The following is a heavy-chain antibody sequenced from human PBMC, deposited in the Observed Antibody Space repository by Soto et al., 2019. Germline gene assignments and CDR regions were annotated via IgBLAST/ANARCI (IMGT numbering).Heavy chain of an antibody. CDR1: GFTFSSYG. D-gene: IGHD3-22*01. J-gene: IGHJ4*02. V-gene: IGHV3-30*18. Sequence: QVQLVESGGGVVQPGRSLRLSCAASGFTFSSYGMHWVRQAPGKGLEWLAVISYDGSNKYYADSVKGRFTISRDNSKNTLYLQMNSLRAEDTAVYYCAKGPYYYDSSGDYYFDYWGQGTLVTVSS. CDR2: ISYDGSNK. CDR3: AKGPYYYDSSGDYYFDY.